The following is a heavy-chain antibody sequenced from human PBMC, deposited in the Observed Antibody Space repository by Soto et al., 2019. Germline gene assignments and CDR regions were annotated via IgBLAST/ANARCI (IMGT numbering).Heavy chain of an antibody. Sequence: QVQLVQSGAEVKKPGASVKVSCKASGYTFTSYGISWVRQAPGQGLEWMGWISAYNGNTNYAQKRQGRVTMTTDTAKSTDYMELSHLRSDDSAVYYCGWGGGHDYVCGSYPYYYYYGMDVWGQGTTVTVSS. D-gene: IGHD3-16*01. J-gene: IGHJ6*02. CDR1: GYTFTSYG. CDR3: GWGGGHDYVCGSYPYYYYYGMDV. CDR2: ISAYNGNT. V-gene: IGHV1-18*04.